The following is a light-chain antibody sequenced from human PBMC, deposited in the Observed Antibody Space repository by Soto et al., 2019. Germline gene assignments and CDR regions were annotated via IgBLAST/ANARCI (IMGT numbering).Light chain of an antibody. Sequence: QSALTQPASVSGSPGQSITISCTATSSDVGSSNLVSWYQQHPGKAPKLMIYGGTKRPSGVSFRFSGSKSGNTASLTISGLQPEDEGDYYCTSYTSTSSLLFGGGTKVTVL. CDR2: GGT. V-gene: IGLV2-14*02. CDR3: TSYTSTSSLL. J-gene: IGLJ2*01. CDR1: SSDVGSSNL.